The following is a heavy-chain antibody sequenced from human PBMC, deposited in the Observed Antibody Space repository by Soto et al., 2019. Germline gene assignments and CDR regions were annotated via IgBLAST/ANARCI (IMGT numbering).Heavy chain of an antibody. V-gene: IGHV3-33*01. CDR2: IWYDGSNK. J-gene: IGHJ4*02. CDR1: GFTFSSYG. Sequence: QVQLVESGGGVVQPGRSLRLSCAASGFTFSSYGMHWVRQAPGKGLEWVALIWYDGSNKYYAASVKGRFTISRDNSKNTLYLQMNSLRAEDTAVYYCARDPGYSDILTGYPPAFDYWGQGILVTVSS. CDR3: ARDPGYSDILTGYPPAFDY. D-gene: IGHD3-9*01.